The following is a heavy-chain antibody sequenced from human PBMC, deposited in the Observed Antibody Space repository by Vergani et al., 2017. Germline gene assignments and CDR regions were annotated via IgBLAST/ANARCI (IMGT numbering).Heavy chain of an antibody. Sequence: LEESGGGSVKPGGSLRLSCAASGFKFSDHYMSWIRQAPGKGLEWVSHISPGASTVSYTDSVTGRFTVSRDNDNNSLTLDMKTLRVGNTAVYYCAKNPGISTTRHYYAMDVWGQGTTVTVSS. CDR2: ISPGASTV. D-gene: IGHD1-1*01. J-gene: IGHJ6*02. CDR3: AKNPGISTTRHYYAMDV. V-gene: IGHV3-11*04. CDR1: GFKFSDHY.